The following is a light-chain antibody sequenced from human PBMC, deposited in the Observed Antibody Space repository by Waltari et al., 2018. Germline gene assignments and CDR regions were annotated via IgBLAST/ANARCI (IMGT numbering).Light chain of an antibody. CDR1: STDVGRLNH. J-gene: IGLJ3*02. CDR3: SSYGGRNNLL. Sequence: QSALTQPPSATGSPGQSVTIACTGTSTDVGRLNHVSWYQQYPGKTPKLLIYEVNKRPSGIPDRFSGSKSGNTASLTVSGLQAEDEAEYYCSSYGGRNNLLFGEGTKLTVL. CDR2: EVN. V-gene: IGLV2-8*01.